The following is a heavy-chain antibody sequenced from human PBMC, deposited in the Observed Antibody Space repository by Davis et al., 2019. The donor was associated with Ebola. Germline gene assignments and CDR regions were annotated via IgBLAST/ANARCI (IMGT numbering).Heavy chain of an antibody. CDR2: ISYDGSNK. CDR1: GFTFSSYA. CDR3: ARSSYYDSRLLTFDY. J-gene: IGHJ4*02. D-gene: IGHD3-22*01. V-gene: IGHV3-30*14. Sequence: PGGSLRLSCAASGFTFSSYAMHWVRQAPGKGLEWVAVISYDGSNKYYADSVKGRFTISRDNSKNTLYLQMNSLRAEDTAVYYCARSSYYDSRLLTFDYWGQGTLVTVSS.